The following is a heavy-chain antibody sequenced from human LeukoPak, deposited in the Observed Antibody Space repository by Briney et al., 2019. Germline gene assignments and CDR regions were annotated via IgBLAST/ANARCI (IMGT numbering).Heavy chain of an antibody. Sequence: GASVKVSCKASGYTFTSYGISWVRQSPGQRLEWMGWIIAYNGNTNYAQKLHGRVTMTTDTSTSTAYMGLRSLRSDDTAVYYCARVRSSNDYGDYEDYFDYWGQGTLVTVSS. CDR2: IIAYNGNT. D-gene: IGHD4-17*01. V-gene: IGHV1-18*01. CDR3: ARVRSSNDYGDYEDYFDY. CDR1: GYTFTSYG. J-gene: IGHJ4*02.